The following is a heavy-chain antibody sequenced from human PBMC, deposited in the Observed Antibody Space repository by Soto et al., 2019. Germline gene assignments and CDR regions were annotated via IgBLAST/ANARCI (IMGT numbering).Heavy chain of an antibody. CDR3: AKDREGVAGYNWFEP. Sequence: EVQLLESGGGLVQPGGSLRLSCAASGFTFSSFAMSWVCQAPGKGLEWVSSISADGSSTFYADSVKGRFTISRDNFKKTLYVQMNSLRGDDTAVYYCAKDREGVAGYNWFEPWGQGTLVTVSS. D-gene: IGHD6-19*01. CDR1: GFTFSSFA. CDR2: ISADGSST. V-gene: IGHV3-23*01. J-gene: IGHJ5*02.